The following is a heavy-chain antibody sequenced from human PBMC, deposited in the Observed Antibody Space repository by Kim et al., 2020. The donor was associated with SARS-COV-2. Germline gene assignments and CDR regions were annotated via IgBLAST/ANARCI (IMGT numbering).Heavy chain of an antibody. Sequence: SETLSPTCTVSGGSISSCYWNWARQLPGKELEWIGSFHHSGSTNYSPSLGSRVTISEDASQNQFSLKLSSVTAADTAVYYCARGGCDGHWRYYFDFWGQG. D-gene: IGHD2-8*02. CDR1: GGSISSCY. V-gene: IGHV4-59*01. CDR2: FHHSGST. CDR3: ARGGCDGHWRYYFDF. J-gene: IGHJ4*02.